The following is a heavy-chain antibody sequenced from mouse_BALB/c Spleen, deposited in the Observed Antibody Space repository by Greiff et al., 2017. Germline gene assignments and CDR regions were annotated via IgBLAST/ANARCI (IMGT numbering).Heavy chain of an antibody. Sequence: QVQLQQSGAELVRPGASVTLSCKASGYTFTDYEMHWVKQTPVHGLEWIGAIDPETGGTAYNQKFKGKATLTADKSSSTAYMELRSLTSEDSAVYYCTRRAYYRYDEGDYWGQGTTLTVSS. D-gene: IGHD2-14*01. V-gene: IGHV1-15*01. CDR3: TRRAYYRYDEGDY. CDR1: GYTFTDYE. CDR2: IDPETGGT. J-gene: IGHJ2*01.